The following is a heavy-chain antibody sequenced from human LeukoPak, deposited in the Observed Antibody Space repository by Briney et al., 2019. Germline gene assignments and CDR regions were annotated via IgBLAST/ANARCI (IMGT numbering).Heavy chain of an antibody. D-gene: IGHD6-19*01. V-gene: IGHV3-48*01. J-gene: IGHJ6*03. CDR2: ISSSSSTI. CDR3: AKEGYSSDYYYYYMDV. Sequence: GSLSLSCAASGFLFSSYSMNWVRQAPGKGLEWVSYISSSSSTIYYADSVKGRFTISRDNSKNTLYLQMNSLRAEDTAVYYCAKEGYSSDYYYYYMDVWGKGTTVTVSS. CDR1: GFLFSSYS.